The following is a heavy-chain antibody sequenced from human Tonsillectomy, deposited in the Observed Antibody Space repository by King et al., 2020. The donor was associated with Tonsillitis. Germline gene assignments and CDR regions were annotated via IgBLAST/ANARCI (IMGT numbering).Heavy chain of an antibody. D-gene: IGHD5-12*01. CDR2: IKEDGSEI. J-gene: IGHJ4*02. V-gene: IGHV3-7*03. CDR3: ARVPLYSGYDFDY. Sequence: DVQLVESGGGFVQPGGSLRLSCAASGFTFSLFWMGWVRQAPGKGLEWVANIKEDGSEIYYVDSVKGRFTISRDNAKNSLYLQMNSLRAEDSAVYFCARVPLYSGYDFDYWGQGTLVTVSS. CDR1: GFTFSLFW.